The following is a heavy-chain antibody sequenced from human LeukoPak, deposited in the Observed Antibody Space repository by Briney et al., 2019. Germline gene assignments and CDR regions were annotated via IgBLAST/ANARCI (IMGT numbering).Heavy chain of an antibody. CDR2: ISWNSGST. D-gene: IGHD2-2*02. Sequence: PGRSLRPSCAASGFSFDDYAMHWVRQAPGKGLEWVSGISWNSGSTSYADSVKGRFTISRDNAKNTLYLQMNSLRAEDTAVYYCAREDIVVVPATIGWFDPWGQGTLVTVSS. CDR1: GFSFDDYA. V-gene: IGHV3-9*01. J-gene: IGHJ5*02. CDR3: AREDIVVVPATIGWFDP.